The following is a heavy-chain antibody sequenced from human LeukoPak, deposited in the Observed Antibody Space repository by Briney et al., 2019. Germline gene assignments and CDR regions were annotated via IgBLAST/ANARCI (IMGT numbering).Heavy chain of an antibody. CDR2: INPNSGGT. J-gene: IGHJ3*02. CDR1: GYTFTSYG. V-gene: IGHV1-2*02. Sequence: ASVKVSCKASGYTFTSYGISWVRQAPGQGLEWMGWINPNSGGTNYAQKFQGRVTMTRDTSISTAYMELSRLRSDDTAVYYCARDRIRYFDWLFEAFDIWGQGTMVTVSS. CDR3: ARDRIRYFDWLFEAFDI. D-gene: IGHD3-9*01.